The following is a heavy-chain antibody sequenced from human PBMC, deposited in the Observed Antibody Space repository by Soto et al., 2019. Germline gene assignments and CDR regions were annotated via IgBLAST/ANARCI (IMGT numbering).Heavy chain of an antibody. D-gene: IGHD3-9*01. CDR3: ASPSHYDILTGRIYYFDY. J-gene: IGHJ4*02. Sequence: QLQLQESGPGLVKPSETLSLTCTVSGGSISSSSYYWGWIRQPPGKGLEWIESIYYSGSTYYNPSLKSRVTISVDTSKNQFSLKLSSVTAADTAVYYCASPSHYDILTGRIYYFDYWGQGTLVTVSS. CDR2: IYYSGST. V-gene: IGHV4-39*01. CDR1: GGSISSSSYY.